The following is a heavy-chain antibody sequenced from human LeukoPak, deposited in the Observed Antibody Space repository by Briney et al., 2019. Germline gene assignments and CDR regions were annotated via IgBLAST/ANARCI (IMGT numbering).Heavy chain of an antibody. CDR3: AKDIAQGYTFGSIEQDY. Sequence: GGSLRLSCAASGFTFSSYGMNWVRQAPGKGLEWVSGISGSGGNRNYADSVKGRFAISRDNSRNTLYLQMNSLRAEDTAVYYCAKDIAQGYTFGSIEQDYWGQGTLVTVSS. CDR2: ISGSGGNR. J-gene: IGHJ4*02. V-gene: IGHV3-23*01. D-gene: IGHD5-18*01. CDR1: GFTFSSYG.